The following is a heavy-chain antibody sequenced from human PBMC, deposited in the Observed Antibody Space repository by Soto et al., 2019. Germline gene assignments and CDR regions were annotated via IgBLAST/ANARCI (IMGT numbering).Heavy chain of an antibody. J-gene: IGHJ4*02. V-gene: IGHV5-51*01. CDR2: VYPRDSDT. CDR3: ARPPLPGYSIHFNS. Sequence: PGASLKISCTASGYIFIDYWIGWVRQMPGKGLEWMGIVYPRDSDTRYSPSFQGQVTISADKSTNTAFLQWRSLKASDTAIYYCARPPLPGYSIHFNSWGQGTLVTVSS. D-gene: IGHD2-15*01. CDR1: GYIFIDYW.